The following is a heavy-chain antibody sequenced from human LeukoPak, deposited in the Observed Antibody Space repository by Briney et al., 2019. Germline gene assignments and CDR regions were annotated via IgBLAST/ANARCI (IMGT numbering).Heavy chain of an antibody. CDR3: AQKAPYSPAYSRH. J-gene: IGHJ1*01. Sequence: SETLSLTCTVSGGSITSYFWTWIRQPPGKGLEWIGYIYHSGTTNYNPSLKSRVSISVDTSKNQFSLKLTSVTAADTAVYYCAQKAPYSPAYSRHWGQGTLVTVSS. CDR2: IYHSGTT. D-gene: IGHD2-15*01. CDR1: GGSITSYF. V-gene: IGHV4-59*01.